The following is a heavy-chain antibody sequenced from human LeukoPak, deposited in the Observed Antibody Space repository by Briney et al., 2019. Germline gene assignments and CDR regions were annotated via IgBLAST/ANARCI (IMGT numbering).Heavy chain of an antibody. CDR2: INHSGST. V-gene: IGHV4-34*01. Sequence: SETLSLTCAVYGGSFSGYYWSWIRQPPGKGLEWIGEINHSGSTNYNPSLKSRVTISVDTSKNQFSLKLSSVTAADTAVYYCARGRGSSSPLDYWGQGTLVTVSS. CDR3: ARGRGSSSPLDY. D-gene: IGHD6-6*01. CDR1: GGSFSGYY. J-gene: IGHJ4*02.